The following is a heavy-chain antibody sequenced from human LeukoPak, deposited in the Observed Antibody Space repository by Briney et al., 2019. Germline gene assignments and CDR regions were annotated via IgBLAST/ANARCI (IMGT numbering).Heavy chain of an antibody. V-gene: IGHV4-39*01. Sequence: PSETLSLTCTVSGGSISSSNYCWGWIRQPPGKGLGWIGNIYYSGSTYYKPSLKTRVTISVDTSKNQFSLKLTSVTAADTAVYYWARHASVDGNWPRPLDYWGQGSLVTVSS. J-gene: IGHJ4*02. CDR1: GGSISSSNYC. CDR2: IYYSGST. CDR3: ARHASVDGNWPRPLDY. D-gene: IGHD6-19*01.